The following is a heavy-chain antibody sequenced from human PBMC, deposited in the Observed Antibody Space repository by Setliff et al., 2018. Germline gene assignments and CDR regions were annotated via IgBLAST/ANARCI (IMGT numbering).Heavy chain of an antibody. D-gene: IGHD3-3*01. V-gene: IGHV4-39*01. Sequence: SETLSLTCTVSDVSISYISYYWAWIRQPPGKGLGWIGSIYNSGSTYDNPSLKSRVTISVDTSNNQFSLNLRSVTAADTAIYYCARHFRSSKVQFLEYLTDYYFDSWGQGTLVTVSS. CDR2: IYNSGST. J-gene: IGHJ4*02. CDR3: ARHFRSSKVQFLEYLTDYYFDS. CDR1: DVSISYISYY.